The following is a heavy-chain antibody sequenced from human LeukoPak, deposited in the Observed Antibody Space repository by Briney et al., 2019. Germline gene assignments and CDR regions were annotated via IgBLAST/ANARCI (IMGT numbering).Heavy chain of an antibody. D-gene: IGHD5-12*01. Sequence: AETLSLTCTVSGYSISSGYYWCWIRQPPGKGLEWIGSIYDGGSTYYNPSLKGRVTISVDTSKNQFSLKMSSVTAADTAVYYCARDLGALRGYVTKWYFDLWGRGTLVPVSS. V-gene: IGHV4-38-2*02. CDR1: GYSISSGYY. J-gene: IGHJ2*01. CDR3: ARDLGALRGYVTKWYFDL. CDR2: IYDGGST.